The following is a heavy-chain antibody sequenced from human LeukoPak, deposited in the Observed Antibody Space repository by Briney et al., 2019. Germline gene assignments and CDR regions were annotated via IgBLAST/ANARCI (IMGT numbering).Heavy chain of an antibody. V-gene: IGHV3-7*01. CDR2: IKQGGSEK. D-gene: IGHD5-18*01. J-gene: IGHJ4*02. CDR3: ARDLGRIELWPVGY. Sequence: GGSLRLSCAAAGFTFSSYWMSWVRQAPGKGLEWVANIKQGGSEKYYVASVKGRFTISRDNAKNPLNLQLKTLRPADTTTDYRARDLGRIELWPVGYWGKGTLVTVSS. CDR1: GFTFSSYW.